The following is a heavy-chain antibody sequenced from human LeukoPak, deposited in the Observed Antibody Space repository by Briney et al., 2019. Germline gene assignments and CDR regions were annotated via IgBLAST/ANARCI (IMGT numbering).Heavy chain of an antibody. CDR2: IIPILGIA. V-gene: IGHV1-69*04. D-gene: IGHD1-1*01. Sequence: ASVKVSCKASGGTFSSYAISWVRQAPGQGLEWMGRIIPILGIANYAQKSQGRVTITADKSTSTAYMELSSLRSEDTAVYYCARGYNWNDRGYFFDYWGQGTLVTVSS. J-gene: IGHJ4*02. CDR1: GGTFSSYA. CDR3: ARGYNWNDRGYFFDY.